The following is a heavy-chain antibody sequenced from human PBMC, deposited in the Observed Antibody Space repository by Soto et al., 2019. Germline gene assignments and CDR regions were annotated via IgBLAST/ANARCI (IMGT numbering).Heavy chain of an antibody. J-gene: IGHJ6*01. CDR2: ISYDGRNT. Sequence: QVQLVESGGDVGQPGRSLRLSCAASGFTFSSFGMHWVRQAPGKGLEWVAVISYDGRNTYYGDSVEGRFTISRDDSKNTLYLQMNSVRTDDTAVYYCAKDRLPKIKVSYHFGADVWGQGTTVTVSS. V-gene: IGHV3-30*18. CDR1: GFTFSSFG. D-gene: IGHD1-26*01. CDR3: AKDRLPKIKVSYHFGADV.